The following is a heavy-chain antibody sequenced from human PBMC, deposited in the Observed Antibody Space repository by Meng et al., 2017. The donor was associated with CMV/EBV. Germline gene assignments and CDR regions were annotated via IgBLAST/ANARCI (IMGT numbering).Heavy chain of an antibody. Sequence: QIPSEEAGPTLVKPPQSLTLTCTFSGFSLSTSGVGVGWIRKPPGKALEWLALIYKDDDKRYSPSLKSRLTITKDTSKNQVVLTMTNMDPVDTATYYCAHQLRYFDWVNNWFDPWGQGTLVTVSS. CDR1: GFSLSTSGVG. CDR3: AHQLRYFDWVNNWFDP. V-gene: IGHV2-5*02. J-gene: IGHJ5*02. CDR2: IYKDDDK. D-gene: IGHD3-9*01.